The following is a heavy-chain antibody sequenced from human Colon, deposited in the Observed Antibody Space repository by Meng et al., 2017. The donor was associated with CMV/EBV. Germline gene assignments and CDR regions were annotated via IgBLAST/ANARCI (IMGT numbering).Heavy chain of an antibody. CDR1: GFTFNNFA. CDR3: VKAGASMIRTFDD. Sequence: GGSLRLSCAASGFTFNNFAMSWVRQAPGKGLEWVSGIRNSAGTNYYLDSVKGRFTISRDISKNTVYLQMNSLRDEDTAIYYCVKAGASMIRTFDDWGQGTLVTVSS. CDR2: IRNSAGTN. D-gene: IGHD1-26*01. V-gene: IGHV3-23*01. J-gene: IGHJ4*02.